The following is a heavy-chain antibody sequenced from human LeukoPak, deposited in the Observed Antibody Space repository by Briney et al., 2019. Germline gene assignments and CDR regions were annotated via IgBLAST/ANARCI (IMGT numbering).Heavy chain of an antibody. CDR3: ARRSWLVRGRGHFDY. J-gene: IGHJ4*02. Sequence: PSETLSLLSCVAAGSISSYFWRWFRQPPGKGLEWIGHIYYTGSTTYNPSLESRVTISVDTSKNHFSLKLSSVTAADTAVYFCARRSWLVRGRGHFDYWGQGTLVTVSS. V-gene: IGHV4-59*08. CDR1: AGSISSYF. D-gene: IGHD6-19*01. CDR2: IYYTGST.